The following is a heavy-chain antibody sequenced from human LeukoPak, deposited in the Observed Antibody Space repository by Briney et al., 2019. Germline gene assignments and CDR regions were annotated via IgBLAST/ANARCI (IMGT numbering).Heavy chain of an antibody. CDR1: GYTFTGYY. Sequence: GASVKVSCKASGYTFTGYYMHWVRQAPGQGLEWMGWINPNSGGTNYAQKFQGRVTMTRDTSISTAYMELRSLRSDDTAVYYCARSRLAAAGTNYWGQGTLVTVSS. V-gene: IGHV1-2*02. CDR3: ARSRLAAAGTNY. CDR2: INPNSGGT. J-gene: IGHJ4*02. D-gene: IGHD6-13*01.